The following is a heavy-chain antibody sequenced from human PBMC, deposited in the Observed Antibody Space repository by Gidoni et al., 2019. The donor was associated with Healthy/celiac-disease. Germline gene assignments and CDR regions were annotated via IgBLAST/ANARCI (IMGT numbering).Heavy chain of an antibody. V-gene: IGHV3-30*18. CDR3: AKDLGSGWAVDY. D-gene: IGHD6-19*01. CDR2: ISYDGSNK. J-gene: IGHJ4*02. CDR1: GFTFSSYG. Sequence: QVQLVESGGGVVQPGRSLRLSCPASGFTFSSYGMHWVRQAPGKGLEWVAVISYDGSNKYYADSVKGRFTISRDNSKNTLYLQMNSLRAEDTAVYYCAKDLGSGWAVDYWGQGTLVTVSS.